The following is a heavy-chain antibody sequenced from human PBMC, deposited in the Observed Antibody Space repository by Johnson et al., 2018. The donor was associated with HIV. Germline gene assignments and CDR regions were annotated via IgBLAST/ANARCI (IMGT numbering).Heavy chain of an antibody. CDR2: INWNGGNT. CDR3: ARDGEYCSGGSCSDAFDI. J-gene: IGHJ3*02. Sequence: VQLVESGGGVVRPGGSLRLSCVASGFTFDDYGMSWVRQAPGKGLEWVSGINWNGGNTGYADSVNGRFTISRDNAKNYLYLQMNSLRAEDTALYYCARDGEYCSGGSCSDAFDIWGQGTMVTVSS. D-gene: IGHD2-15*01. V-gene: IGHV3-20*04. CDR1: GFTFDDYG.